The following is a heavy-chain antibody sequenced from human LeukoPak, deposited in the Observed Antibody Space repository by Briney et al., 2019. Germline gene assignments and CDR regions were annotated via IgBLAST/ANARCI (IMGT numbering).Heavy chain of an antibody. CDR3: ARGGYCSRTSCYGRFDP. D-gene: IGHD2-2*01. V-gene: IGHV1-18*04. Sequence: ASVKVSCKASGYTFTSYGISWVRQAPGQGLEWMGWISAYNGNTNYAQKLQGRVTMTTDTSTSTAYMELRSLRSDDTAVYYCARGGYCSRTSCYGRFDPWGQGTLVTVSS. CDR1: GYTFTSYG. CDR2: ISAYNGNT. J-gene: IGHJ5*02.